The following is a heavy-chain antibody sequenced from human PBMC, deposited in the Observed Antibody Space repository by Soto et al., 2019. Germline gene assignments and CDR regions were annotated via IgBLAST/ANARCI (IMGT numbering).Heavy chain of an antibody. Sequence: GSSVKVSCKASGYTFTGYYMHWVRQAPGRGLEWMGWINPNSGGTNYAQKFQGWVTMTRDTSISAAYMELSRLRSDDTAVYYCARELSVTTRRDYCMDFRGQGTSVTGSS. J-gene: IGHJ6*02. CDR2: INPNSGGT. D-gene: IGHD4-17*01. CDR1: GYTFTGYY. V-gene: IGHV1-2*04. CDR3: ARELSVTTRRDYCMDF.